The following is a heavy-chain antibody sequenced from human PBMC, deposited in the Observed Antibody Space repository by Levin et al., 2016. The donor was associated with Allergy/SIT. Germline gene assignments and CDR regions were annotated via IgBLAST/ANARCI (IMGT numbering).Heavy chain of an antibody. CDR2: IDPSDSYT. V-gene: IGHV5-10-1*01. D-gene: IGHD3-16*01. CDR3: ARRPRDCDYTSCSGYFDY. Sequence: GESLKISCKASGYRFTGYWIGWVRQMPGQGLEWMERIDPSDSYTNYSPSFQGHVTISADKSITTAYLQWSNLKASDTAMYYCARRPRDCDYTSCSGYFDYWGQGTLVTVSS. J-gene: IGHJ4*02. CDR1: GYRFTGYW.